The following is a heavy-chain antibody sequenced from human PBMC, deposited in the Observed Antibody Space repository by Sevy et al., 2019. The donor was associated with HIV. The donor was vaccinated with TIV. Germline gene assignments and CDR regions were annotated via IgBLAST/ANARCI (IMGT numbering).Heavy chain of an antibody. D-gene: IGHD3-22*01. J-gene: IGHJ6*02. Sequence: ASVKVSCKASGYTFIRNGITWVRQAPGQGLEWMGWISGYNGDTNYAQKFQGRVTMTTDTSTSTAYMELRSLRSDDTAVYCCARDRNNYDSSGYPKGMDVWGQGTTVTVSS. CDR2: ISGYNGDT. CDR3: ARDRNNYDSSGYPKGMDV. V-gene: IGHV1-18*01. CDR1: GYTFIRNG.